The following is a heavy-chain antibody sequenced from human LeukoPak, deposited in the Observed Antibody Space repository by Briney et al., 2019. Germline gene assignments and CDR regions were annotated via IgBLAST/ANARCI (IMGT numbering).Heavy chain of an antibody. CDR2: INQSGST. CDR3: ARGHSPVTTKVSYFQH. Sequence: PSETLSLTCAVYVGSFSGYYWSWIRPPPGKGLEWMGEINQSGSTNYNPSLKSRVSILVDTSKNQFSLKLSSVTAADTAVYYCARGHSPVTTKVSYFQHWGQGGLVGVSS. V-gene: IGHV4-34*01. D-gene: IGHD4-17*01. J-gene: IGHJ1*01. CDR1: VGSFSGYY.